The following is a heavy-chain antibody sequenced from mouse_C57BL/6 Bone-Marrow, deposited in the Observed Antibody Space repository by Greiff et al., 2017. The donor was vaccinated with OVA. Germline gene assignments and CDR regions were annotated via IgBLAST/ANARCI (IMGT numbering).Heavy chain of an antibody. CDR1: GYTFTDYN. J-gene: IGHJ2*01. CDR3: ARERGYYYGSSYGGYYFDY. CDR2: INPNNGGT. V-gene: IGHV1-18*01. Sequence: VQLKESGPELVKPGASVKIPCKASGYTFTDYNMDWVKQSHGKSLEWIGDINPNNGGTIYNQKFKGKATLTVDKSSSTAYMELRSLTSEDTAVYYCARERGYYYGSSYGGYYFDYWGQGTTLTVSS. D-gene: IGHD1-1*01.